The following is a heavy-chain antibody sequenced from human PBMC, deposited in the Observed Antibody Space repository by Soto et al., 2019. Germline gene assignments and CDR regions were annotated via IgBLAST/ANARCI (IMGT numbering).Heavy chain of an antibody. J-gene: IGHJ4*02. Sequence: QVQLVQSGAEVKNPGASVKVCCRASGYTLSNNYGISWVRQAPGQGLEWMGWINSYNGVTNNARKFQDRVTLTTDASTTTAYMELRSLRSDDTAIYYCARDRQNYGSLDYWGQGTLVTVSS. CDR3: ARDRQNYGSLDY. CDR1: GYTLSNNYG. CDR2: INSYNGVT. D-gene: IGHD4-17*01. V-gene: IGHV1-18*01.